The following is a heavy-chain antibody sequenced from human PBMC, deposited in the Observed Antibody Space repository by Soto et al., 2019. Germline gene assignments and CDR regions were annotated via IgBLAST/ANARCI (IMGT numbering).Heavy chain of an antibody. CDR3: SSAQYYYDSSGYYVGFDY. V-gene: IGHV1-69*04. D-gene: IGHD3-22*01. CDR2: IIPIFGIT. J-gene: IGHJ4*02. Sequence: SVKVSCKASGGTFSSHGVSWVRQAPGQGLEWMGRIIPIFGITNSAQKFQGRVTITADKSTSTAYMELSSLRSEDTAVYYCSSAQYYYDSSGYYVGFDYWGQGTLVTVSS. CDR1: GGTFSSHG.